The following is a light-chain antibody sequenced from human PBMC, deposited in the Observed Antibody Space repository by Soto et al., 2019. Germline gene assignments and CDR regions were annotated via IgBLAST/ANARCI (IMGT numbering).Light chain of an antibody. CDR2: DAS. J-gene: IGKJ1*01. Sequence: DIQLTQSPSTLSASVGDRVTITCRASQSISISLAWYHQRPGKAPKYLIYDASTMDSGAPSRFSGSGSGTEFTLSISSLQPDDFAAYYCQQHNIYPWTFGQGTKVDIK. CDR1: QSISIS. CDR3: QQHNIYPWT. V-gene: IGKV1-5*01.